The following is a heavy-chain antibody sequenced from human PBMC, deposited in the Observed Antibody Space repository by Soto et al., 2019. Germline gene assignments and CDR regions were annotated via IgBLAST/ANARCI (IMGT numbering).Heavy chain of an antibody. V-gene: IGHV1-2*04. D-gene: IGHD1-1*01. J-gene: IGHJ5*02. CDR2: INPNSGGT. CDR3: ARGPSYNWNERSAVWFDP. CDR1: GYTFTGYY. Sequence: GASVKVSCKASGYTFTGYYMHWVRQAPGQGLEWMGWINPNSGGTNYAQKFQGWVTMTRDTSISTAYMELSRLRSDDTAVYYCARGPSYNWNERSAVWFDPWGQGTLVTVSS.